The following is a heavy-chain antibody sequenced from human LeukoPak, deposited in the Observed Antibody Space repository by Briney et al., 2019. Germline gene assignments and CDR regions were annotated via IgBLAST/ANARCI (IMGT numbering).Heavy chain of an antibody. CDR1: ARSISSSNYC. CDR3: ARGRITMVRGAPLWFDP. V-gene: IGHV4-61*02. D-gene: IGHD3-10*01. J-gene: IGHJ5*02. Sequence: SETLSLTCTVSARSISSSNYCWSWIRQPAGKGLQWIGRIYTSGRTNYNPSLKSRVTISVDTSKNQFSLKLSSVTAADTAVYYCARGRITMVRGAPLWFDPWGQGSLVTVSS. CDR2: IYTSGRT.